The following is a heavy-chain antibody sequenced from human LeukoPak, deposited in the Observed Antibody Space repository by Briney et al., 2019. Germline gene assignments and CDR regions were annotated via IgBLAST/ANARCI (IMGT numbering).Heavy chain of an antibody. CDR1: GFTVSSNY. J-gene: IGHJ3*02. CDR3: ARDVRLDAFDI. CDR2: IYSGSST. D-gene: IGHD6-25*01. V-gene: IGHV3-66*01. Sequence: GGSLRLSCAASGFTVSSNYMSWVRQAPGKGLEWVSVIYSGSSTYYADSVKGRFTISRDNSKNTLYLQMNSLRAEDTAVYYCARDVRLDAFDIWGQGTMVTVSS.